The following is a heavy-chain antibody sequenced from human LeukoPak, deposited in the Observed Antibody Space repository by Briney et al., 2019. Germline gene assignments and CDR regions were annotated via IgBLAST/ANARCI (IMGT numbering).Heavy chain of an antibody. CDR3: ASVTNSDV. V-gene: IGHV3-7*01. CDR1: GFIFSNYW. Sequence: GGSLRLSCVASGFIFSNYWMSWVRQAPGKGLEWVATMKADGSEKYYVDSVRGRFTISRDNAQKSLYLQMNSLRAEDTAVYYCASVTNSDVWGQGTTVIVSS. D-gene: IGHD1-1*01. J-gene: IGHJ6*02. CDR2: MKADGSEK.